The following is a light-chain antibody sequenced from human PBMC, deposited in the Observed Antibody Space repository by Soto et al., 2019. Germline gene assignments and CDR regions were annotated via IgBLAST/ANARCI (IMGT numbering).Light chain of an antibody. CDR3: ISYTSSSTSYV. Sequence: VLTQRSSVSGAPGQSITISCTVTSSDVGGYNYVAWYQQHPGKVPRLMIYEVSNRPSGVSNRFSGSKSGSTASLTISGLQAEDEADYYCISYTSSSTSYVFGTGTKVTVL. V-gene: IGLV2-14*01. CDR2: EVS. J-gene: IGLJ1*01. CDR1: SSDVGGYNY.